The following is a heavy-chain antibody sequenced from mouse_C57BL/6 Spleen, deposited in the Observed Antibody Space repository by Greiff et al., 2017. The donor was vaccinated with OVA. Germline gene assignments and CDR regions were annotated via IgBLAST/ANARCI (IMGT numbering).Heavy chain of an antibody. Sequence: QVQLQESGAELVRPGTSVKVSCKASGYAFTNYLIEWVKQRPGQGLEWIGVINPGSGGPNYNEKLQGKATLTAEKSSSTAYMLLSSLASEDSAVYFWARRDGYYYWGQGTLVTVSA. J-gene: IGHJ3*01. CDR3: ARRDGYYY. CDR1: GYAFTNYL. D-gene: IGHD2-3*01. CDR2: INPGSGGP. V-gene: IGHV1-54*01.